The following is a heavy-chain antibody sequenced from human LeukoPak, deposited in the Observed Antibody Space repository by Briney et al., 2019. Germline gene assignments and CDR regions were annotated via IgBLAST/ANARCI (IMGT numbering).Heavy chain of an antibody. CDR2: ISGDSSDI. D-gene: IGHD3-22*01. V-gene: IGHV3-21*01. CDR1: GFTFSNFG. Sequence: GGSLRLSCAASGFTFSNFGMNWVRQAPGKGLEWVSSISGDSSDIYYADSVMGRSTISRDNAKNSVYLQINSLRAEDTAIYYCARRGYSDSSGYDYWGQGTLVTVSS. CDR3: ARRGYSDSSGYDY. J-gene: IGHJ4*02.